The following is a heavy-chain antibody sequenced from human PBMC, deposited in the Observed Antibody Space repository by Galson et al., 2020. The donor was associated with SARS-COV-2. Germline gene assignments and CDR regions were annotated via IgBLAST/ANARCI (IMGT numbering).Heavy chain of an antibody. CDR1: GYTLTELS. D-gene: IGHD6-19*01. CDR3: ATGPAVAGTGWFDP. Sequence: ASVKVSCKVSGYTLTELSMHWVRQAPGKGLEWMGGFDPEDGETIYAQKFQGRVTMTEDTSTDTAYMELSSLGSEDTAVYYWATGPAVAGTGWFDPWGQGTLVTVSS. CDR2: FDPEDGET. J-gene: IGHJ5*02. V-gene: IGHV1-24*01.